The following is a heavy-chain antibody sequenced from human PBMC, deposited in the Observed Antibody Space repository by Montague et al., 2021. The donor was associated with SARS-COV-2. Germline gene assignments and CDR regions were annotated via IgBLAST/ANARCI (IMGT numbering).Heavy chain of an antibody. CDR1: GFTFDDYA. CDR3: AKLPYERWLQSRKRRDAFDI. CDR2: ISWNSGSI. J-gene: IGHJ3*02. V-gene: IGHV3-9*01. Sequence: SLRLSCAASGFTFDDYAMHWVRQAPGKGLEWVSGISWNSGSIGYADSVKGRFTISRDNAKNSLYLQMNSLRAEDTALYYCAKLPYERWLQSRKRRDAFDIWGKGKRITVSS. D-gene: IGHD5-24*01.